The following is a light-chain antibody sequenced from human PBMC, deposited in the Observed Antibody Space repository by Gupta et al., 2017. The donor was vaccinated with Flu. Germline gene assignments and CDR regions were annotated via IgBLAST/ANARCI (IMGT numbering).Light chain of an antibody. CDR2: EVS. V-gene: IGLV2-23*02. CDR1: TSDVGSYNF. Sequence: QSALTQPASVSGSPGQSITLPCTGTTSDVGSYNFVSWYQQPPGTAPKSMIYEVSKRPSGVYNRFSGSKSGNTASLTISGLQAEDEADYYCCSYANTNTLVFGGGTKLTVL. J-gene: IGLJ3*02. CDR3: CSYANTNTLV.